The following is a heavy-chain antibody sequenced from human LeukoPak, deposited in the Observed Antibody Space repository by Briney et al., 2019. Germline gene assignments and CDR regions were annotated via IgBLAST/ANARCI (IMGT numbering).Heavy chain of an antibody. D-gene: IGHD3-10*02. CDR3: AELGITMIGGV. J-gene: IGHJ6*04. CDR2: ISGSGGST. CDR1: GFTFSSYG. Sequence: GGSLRLSCAASGFTFSSYGMSWVRQAPGKGLEWVSAISGSGGSTYYADSVKGRFTISRDNAKNSLYLQMSSLRAEDTAVYYCAELGITMIGGVWGKGTTVTISS. V-gene: IGHV3-23*01.